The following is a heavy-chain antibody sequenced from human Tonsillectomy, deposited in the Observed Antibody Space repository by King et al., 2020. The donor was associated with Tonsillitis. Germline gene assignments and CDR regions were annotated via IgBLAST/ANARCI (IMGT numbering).Heavy chain of an antibody. Sequence: QLQESGPGLVKPSQTLSLTCTVSGGSISGGGYYWSWIRQHPGKGLEWIGYIYYSGSTYYNPSLKSRVTISVDTSENQFSLKLSSVTAADTAVYYCARVALYSSSWHCDYWGQGTLAT. V-gene: IGHV4-31*03. D-gene: IGHD6-13*01. CDR1: GGSISGGGYY. CDR2: IYYSGST. CDR3: ARVALYSSSWHCDY. J-gene: IGHJ4*02.